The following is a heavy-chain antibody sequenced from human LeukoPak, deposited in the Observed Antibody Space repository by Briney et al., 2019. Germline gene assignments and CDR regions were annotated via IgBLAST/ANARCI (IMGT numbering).Heavy chain of an antibody. CDR3: ARDLGDWYTSGFDD. V-gene: IGHV3-48*03. D-gene: IGHD3-10*01. CDR2: ISRDGSTV. CDR1: GFTSSSYA. J-gene: IGHJ4*02. Sequence: GGSLRLSCAASGFTSSSYAMHWVRQAPGKGLEWVSHISRDGSTVYYRDSVKDRFTISRDNVKNSLYLQMNSLRVEDTGVYYCARDLGDWYTSGFDDWGQGSLVIVSS.